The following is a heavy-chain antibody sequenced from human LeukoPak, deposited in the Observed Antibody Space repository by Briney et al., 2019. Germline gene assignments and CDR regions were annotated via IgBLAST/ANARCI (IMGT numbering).Heavy chain of an antibody. CDR2: IYYSGST. CDR3: ARASLILKGPQQLYYFDY. Sequence: SETLSLTCTVSGGSISNYYWSWIRQPPGKGLEWIGYIYYSGSTNYNPSLKSRVTISVDMSKNQFSLKLSSVTAADTAVYYCARASLILKGPQQLYYFDYWGQGTLVTVSS. D-gene: IGHD3/OR15-3a*01. J-gene: IGHJ4*02. CDR1: GGSISNYY. V-gene: IGHV4-59*01.